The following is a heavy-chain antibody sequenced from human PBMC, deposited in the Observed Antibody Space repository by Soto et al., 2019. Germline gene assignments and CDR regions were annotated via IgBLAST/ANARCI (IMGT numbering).Heavy chain of an antibody. D-gene: IGHD3-16*01. V-gene: IGHV1-18*01. Sequence: GASVKVSCKASGYTFTSYGISWVRQAPGQGLEWMGWISAYNGNTNYAQKLQGRVTMTTDTSTSTAYMELRSLRSDGTAVYYCARGNYVWGSYRPNWFDPWGQGTLVTVSS. CDR3: ARGNYVWGSYRPNWFDP. J-gene: IGHJ5*02. CDR2: ISAYNGNT. CDR1: GYTFTSYG.